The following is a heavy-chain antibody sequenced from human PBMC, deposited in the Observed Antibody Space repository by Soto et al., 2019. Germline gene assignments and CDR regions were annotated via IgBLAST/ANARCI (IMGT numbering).Heavy chain of an antibody. Sequence: GGSLRLSCAASGFTFSNAWMSWVRQAPGKGLEWVARIKSKTDGGTTDYAAPVKGRFTISRDDSKNTLYLQMNSLKTEDTAVYYCTAPRVGATYAFDIWGQGTMVTVSS. V-gene: IGHV3-15*01. J-gene: IGHJ3*02. CDR2: IKSKTDGGTT. CDR1: GFTFSNAW. D-gene: IGHD1-26*01. CDR3: TAPRVGATYAFDI.